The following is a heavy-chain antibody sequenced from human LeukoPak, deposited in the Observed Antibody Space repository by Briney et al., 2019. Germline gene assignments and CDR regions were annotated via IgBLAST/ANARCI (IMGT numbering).Heavy chain of an antibody. CDR1: GFTFTSSA. Sequence: GTSVSVSYTASGFTFTSSAMQWVRQARGQRLEGIGWIVVGSGNTNYAQKFQERVPITRDMSTSTAYMELSRLRSEDTAVYYCAAGLNYYDSSGYYYYYYYYMDVWGKGTTVTVSS. D-gene: IGHD3-22*01. J-gene: IGHJ6*03. V-gene: IGHV1-58*02. CDR2: IVVGSGNT. CDR3: AAGLNYYDSSGYYYYYYYYMDV.